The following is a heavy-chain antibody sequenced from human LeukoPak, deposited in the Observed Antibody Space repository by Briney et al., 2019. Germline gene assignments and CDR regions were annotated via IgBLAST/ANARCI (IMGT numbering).Heavy chain of an antibody. CDR1: GLTLSSYW. Sequence: PGGSLRLSCAASGLTLSSYWMSWVRQAPGKGLAGVANIKQDGSEKYYVASVKGRFTISRDNAKNSLYLQMNSLRDDDTAVYYCVRGVGVSRFNYLDSWGQGTLVIVSS. CDR3: VRGVGVSRFNYLDS. J-gene: IGHJ4*02. CDR2: IKQDGSEK. V-gene: IGHV3-7*02. D-gene: IGHD6-13*01.